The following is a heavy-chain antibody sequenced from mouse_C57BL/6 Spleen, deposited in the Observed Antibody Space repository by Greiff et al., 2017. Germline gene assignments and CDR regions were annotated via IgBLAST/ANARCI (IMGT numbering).Heavy chain of an antibody. Sequence: EVKLVESGGDLVKPGGSLKLSCAASGFTFSSYGMSWVRQTPDKRLEWVATISSGGSYTYYPDSVKGRFAISRDNAKNTLYLQMSSLKSEDTAMYYCARPGRGNAMDYWGQGTSVTVSS. V-gene: IGHV5-6*01. CDR1: GFTFSSYG. CDR2: ISSGGSYT. CDR3: ARPGRGNAMDY. D-gene: IGHD3-3*01. J-gene: IGHJ4*01.